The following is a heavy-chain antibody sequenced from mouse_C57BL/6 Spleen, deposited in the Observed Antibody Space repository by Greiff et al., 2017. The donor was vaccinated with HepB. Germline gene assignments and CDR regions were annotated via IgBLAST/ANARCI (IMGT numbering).Heavy chain of an antibody. Sequence: VQLVESGAELVRPGASVKLSCKASGYTFTDYYINWVKQRPGQGLEWIARIYPGSGNTYYNEKFKGKATLTAEKSSSTAYMQLSSLTSEDSAVYFCARSYYGSSYWFAYWGQGTLVTVSA. CDR2: IYPGSGNT. J-gene: IGHJ3*01. CDR3: ARSYYGSSYWFAY. V-gene: IGHV1-76*01. D-gene: IGHD1-1*01. CDR1: GYTFTDYY.